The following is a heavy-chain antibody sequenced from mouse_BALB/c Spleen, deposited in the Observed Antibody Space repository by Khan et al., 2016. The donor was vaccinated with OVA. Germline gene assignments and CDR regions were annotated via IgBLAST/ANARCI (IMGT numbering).Heavy chain of an antibody. CDR2: ISSGGYT. D-gene: IGHD2-14*01. J-gene: IGHJ2*01. V-gene: IGHV5-6-5*01. Sequence: EVELVESGGGLVKPGGSLKLSCAVSGFTFSSYAMSWVRQTPEKRLEWVASISSGGYTYYPDSVKGRFTISRDTARNLVYLQMSSLRSEDMAVNYSAREAYRYVEYYSDYWGQGTTRTVSS. CDR3: AREAYRYVEYYSDY. CDR1: GFTFSSYA.